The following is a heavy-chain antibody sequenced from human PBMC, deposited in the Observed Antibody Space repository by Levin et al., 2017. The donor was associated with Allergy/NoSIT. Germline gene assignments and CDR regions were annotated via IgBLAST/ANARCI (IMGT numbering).Heavy chain of an antibody. J-gene: IGHJ4*02. CDR1: GFTFSSYA. V-gene: IGHV3-30*04. D-gene: IGHD6-19*01. CDR2: ISYDGSNK. CDR3: ARDPYSSGWYYFDY. Sequence: SCAASGFTFSSYAMHWVRQAPGKGLEWVAVISYDGSNKYYADSVKGRFTISRDNSKNTLYLQMNSLRAEDTAVYYCARDPYSSGWYYFDYWGQGTLVTVSS.